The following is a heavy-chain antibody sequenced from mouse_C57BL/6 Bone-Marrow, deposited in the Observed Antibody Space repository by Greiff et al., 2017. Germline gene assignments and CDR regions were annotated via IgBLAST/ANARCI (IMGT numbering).Heavy chain of an antibody. CDR2: INPSNGGT. J-gene: IGHJ2*01. Sequence: QVHVKQPGTELVKPGASVKLSCKASGYTFTSYWMHWVKQRPGQGLEWIGNINPSNGGTNYNEKFKSKATLTVDKSSSTAYMQLSSLTSEDSAVYYCARNPTTVVATNFDYWGQGTTLTVSS. CDR1: GYTFTSYW. V-gene: IGHV1-53*01. D-gene: IGHD1-1*01. CDR3: ARNPTTVVATNFDY.